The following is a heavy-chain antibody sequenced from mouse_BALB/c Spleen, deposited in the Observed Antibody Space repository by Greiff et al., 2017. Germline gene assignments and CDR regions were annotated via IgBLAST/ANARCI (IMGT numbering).Heavy chain of an antibody. CDR3: ARGGYGYALDY. Sequence: EVQLVESGGGLVKPGGSLKLSCAASGFTFSDYSMYWVRQTPEKRLEWVATISAGGSYTYYPDSVKGRFTISRDNAKNNLYLQMSSLKSEDTAMYFYARGGYGYALDYWGQGTTLTVSS. D-gene: IGHD1-1*02. J-gene: IGHJ4*01. CDR2: ISAGGSYT. CDR1: GFTFSDYS. V-gene: IGHV5-4*02.